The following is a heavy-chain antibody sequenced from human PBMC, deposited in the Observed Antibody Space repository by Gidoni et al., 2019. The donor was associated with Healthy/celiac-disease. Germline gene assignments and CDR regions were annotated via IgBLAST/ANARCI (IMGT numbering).Heavy chain of an antibody. V-gene: IGHV4-39*01. D-gene: IGHD3-10*01. CDR2: IFYSGRT. CDR3: ARQFGLGSSHFDY. CDR1: GGSISSSSYY. J-gene: IGHJ4*02. Sequence: QLQLQESGPGLVKPSETLSLTCTVSGGSISSSSYYWGWIRQPPGTGREWIGGIFYSGRTYSNPSLKSRVTIAVETTKNHFARKLSSVTAADTAVYYCARQFGLGSSHFDYWGQGTLVTVSS.